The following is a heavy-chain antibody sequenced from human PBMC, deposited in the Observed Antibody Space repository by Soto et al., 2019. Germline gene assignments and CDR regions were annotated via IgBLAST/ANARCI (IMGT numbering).Heavy chain of an antibody. Sequence: EVQLVESGGGLVQPGGSLRLSCVASGFTFNSYSMNWVRQAPGKGLERISYINSGSTSVFYADSVKGRFTISRDNAKNSLYLQMNSLRAEDTAVYYCASSASPDAYWGQGTLVTVSS. CDR1: GFTFNSYS. D-gene: IGHD1-26*01. CDR2: INSGSTSV. V-gene: IGHV3-48*01. J-gene: IGHJ4*02. CDR3: ASSASPDAY.